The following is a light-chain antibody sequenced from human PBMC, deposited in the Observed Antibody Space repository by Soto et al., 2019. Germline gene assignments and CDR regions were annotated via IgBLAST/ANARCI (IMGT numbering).Light chain of an antibody. CDR3: QQRTQWPPT. V-gene: IGKV3-11*01. Sequence: DIGWTQSPATLSLSPGEGATLSCRASQSITTDLSWYQQKPGQAPRLLIYDTSNRSTGIPARFSGSGSGTDLTLTISSLEPEDFAVYYCQQRTQWPPTFGGGTKVE. CDR1: QSITTD. J-gene: IGKJ4*01. CDR2: DTS.